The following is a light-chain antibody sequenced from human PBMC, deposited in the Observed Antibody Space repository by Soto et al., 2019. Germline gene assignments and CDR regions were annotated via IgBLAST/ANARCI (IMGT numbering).Light chain of an antibody. J-gene: IGKJ3*01. V-gene: IGKV3-15*01. CDR2: GAS. Sequence: EIMMTQSPVTLSVSPGERATLSCRASQSVNSNLAWYQQKPGQAPRLLIYGASTRATGIPASFIGNGSGTEFTLTASSLQHEDFAVYYCQQYNNWPFTFGPGTKVDIK. CDR1: QSVNSN. CDR3: QQYNNWPFT.